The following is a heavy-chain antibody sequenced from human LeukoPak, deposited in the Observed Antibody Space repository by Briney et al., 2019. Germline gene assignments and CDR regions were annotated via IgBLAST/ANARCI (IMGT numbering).Heavy chain of an antibody. CDR3: ARASSSWIQLWSLESYYFDY. J-gene: IGHJ4*02. Sequence: GGSLRLSCAASGFTFSSYAMHWVRQAPGKGLEWVAVISYDGSNKYYADSVKGRFTISRDNAKNSLYLQMNSLRAEDTAVYYCARASSSWIQLWSLESYYFDYWGQGTLVTVSS. V-gene: IGHV3-30-3*01. CDR2: ISYDGSNK. D-gene: IGHD5-18*01. CDR1: GFTFSSYA.